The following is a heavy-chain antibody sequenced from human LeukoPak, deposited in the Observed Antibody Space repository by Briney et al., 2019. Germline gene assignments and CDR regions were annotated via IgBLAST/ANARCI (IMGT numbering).Heavy chain of an antibody. CDR3: ARYRATVNPRHYYYYGMDV. Sequence: SETLSLTCTVSGGSFSSYYWSWIRQPPGKGQEWIGYIYYSGSTNYNPSLKSRVTISVDTSKNQFFLKLSSVTAADTAVYYCARYRATVNPRHYYYYGMDVWGQGTTVTVSS. J-gene: IGHJ6*02. V-gene: IGHV4-59*01. CDR1: GGSFSSYY. D-gene: IGHD5-12*01. CDR2: IYYSGST.